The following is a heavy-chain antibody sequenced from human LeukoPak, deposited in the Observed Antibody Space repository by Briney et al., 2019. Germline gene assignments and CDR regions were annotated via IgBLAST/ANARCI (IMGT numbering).Heavy chain of an antibody. CDR1: GSSFTGYY. CDR3: ARGSGSYSGAADY. Sequence: PLETLSLTCSVHGSSFTGYYWSWIRQPPGKGLEWIGERNHRGSSYFNPSFESRVTISLDMSRKQFSLNLTSETAADTAFYYCARGSGSYSGAADYWGQGTLVTVSS. V-gene: IGHV4-34*01. D-gene: IGHD6-19*01. CDR2: RNHRGSS. J-gene: IGHJ4*02.